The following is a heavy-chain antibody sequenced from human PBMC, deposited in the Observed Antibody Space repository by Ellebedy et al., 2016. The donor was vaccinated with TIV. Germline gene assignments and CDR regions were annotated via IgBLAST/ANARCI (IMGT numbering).Heavy chain of an antibody. CDR2: INQDGSEK. J-gene: IGHJ3*02. CDR1: GFSFRSYW. V-gene: IGHV3-7*01. D-gene: IGHD4-17*01. Sequence: GGSLRLSCAAYGFSFRSYWMSWVRQAPGKGLEWVANINQDGSEKYYVDSVKGRFTISRDNAKNSLYLQMDSLRAEDTAVYYCAADGSYGDYLSPKHAFHIWGQGTKVIVSS. CDR3: AADGSYGDYLSPKHAFHI.